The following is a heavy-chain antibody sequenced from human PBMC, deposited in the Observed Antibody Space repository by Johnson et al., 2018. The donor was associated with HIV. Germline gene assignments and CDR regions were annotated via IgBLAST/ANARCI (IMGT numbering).Heavy chain of an antibody. CDR3: AREAGGGYDSDAFDI. V-gene: IGHV3-7*01. Sequence: VQLVESGGGLVQPGRSLRLSCAASGFTFSSYWMSWVRQAPGQGLEWGANIKPDGSEKYYVDSVKGRFTISRDNAKNSLYLQMNSLRAEDTAVYYCAREAGGGYDSDAFDIWGQGTMVTVSS. CDR2: IKPDGSEK. CDR1: GFTFSSYW. D-gene: IGHD5-12*01. J-gene: IGHJ3*02.